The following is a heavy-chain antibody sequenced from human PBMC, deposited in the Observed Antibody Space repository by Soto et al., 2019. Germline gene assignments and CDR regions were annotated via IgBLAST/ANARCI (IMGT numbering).Heavy chain of an antibody. J-gene: IGHJ4*02. CDR3: AKERLGRGADY. CDR1: GFTFSNYA. CDR2: ISGGGGNT. V-gene: IGHV3-23*01. Sequence: EVQLLESGGGLVQPGGSLRLSCAASGFTFSNYAMSWVRQTPGKGLEWVSTISGGGGNTYYPDSVKGRFTISRDKSKDTVYLQMNSLRAEDTAIYYCAKERLGRGADYWGQGALVTGTS.